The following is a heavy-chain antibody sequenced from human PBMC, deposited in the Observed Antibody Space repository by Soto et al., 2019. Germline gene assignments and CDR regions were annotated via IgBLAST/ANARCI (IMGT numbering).Heavy chain of an antibody. Sequence: SETLSLTCTVSGVSIDTSDYYWSWLRQQPGKGLEWMGYIFHSGDTYYNPSLTGRLAFSVDTSKNQFSLRLTSVTVADTALYFCARHTRLTRGWHFDLWGRGTLVTVSS. V-gene: IGHV4-31*02. D-gene: IGHD7-27*01. J-gene: IGHJ2*01. CDR1: GVSIDTSDYY. CDR3: ARHTRLTRGWHFDL. CDR2: IFHSGDT.